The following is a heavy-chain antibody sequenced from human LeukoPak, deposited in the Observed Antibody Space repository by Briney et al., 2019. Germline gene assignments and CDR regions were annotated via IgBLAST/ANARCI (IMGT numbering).Heavy chain of an antibody. CDR1: GGSISSGGYY. J-gene: IGHJ4*02. Sequence: SETLSLTCTVSGGSISSGGYYWSWIRQHPGKGLEWIGYIYYSGSTNYNPSLKSRVTISVDTSKNQFSLKLSSVTAADTAVYYCARQALWFGELYFDYWGQGTLVTVSS. D-gene: IGHD3-10*01. V-gene: IGHV4-61*08. CDR3: ARQALWFGELYFDY. CDR2: IYYSGST.